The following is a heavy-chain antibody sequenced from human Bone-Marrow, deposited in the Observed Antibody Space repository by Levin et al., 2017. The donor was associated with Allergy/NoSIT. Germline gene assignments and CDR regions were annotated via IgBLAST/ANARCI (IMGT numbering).Heavy chain of an antibody. V-gene: IGHV3-30*04. CDR3: ARDHITMVRGVRGPGYYYYGMDV. D-gene: IGHD3-10*01. J-gene: IGHJ6*02. CDR2: ISYDGSNK. Sequence: PGESLKISCAASGFTFSSYAMHWVRQAPGKGLEWVAVISYDGSNKYYADSVKGRFTISRDNSKNTLYLQMNSLRAEDTAVYYCARDHITMVRGVRGPGYYYYGMDVWGQGTTVTVSS. CDR1: GFTFSSYA.